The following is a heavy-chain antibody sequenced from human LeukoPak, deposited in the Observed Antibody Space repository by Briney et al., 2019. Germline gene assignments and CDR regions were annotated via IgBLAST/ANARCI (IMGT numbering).Heavy chain of an antibody. CDR1: GFTFSSYS. V-gene: IGHV3-48*04. J-gene: IGHJ4*02. CDR2: ISSSSSTI. Sequence: PGGSLRLSCAASGFTFSSYSMNWVRQAPGKGLEWVSYISSSSSTIYYADSVKGRFTISRDNAKNSLYLQMNSLRAEDTAVYYCARRYSSSWYSYDYWGQGTLVTVSS. CDR3: ARRYSSSWYSYDY. D-gene: IGHD6-13*01.